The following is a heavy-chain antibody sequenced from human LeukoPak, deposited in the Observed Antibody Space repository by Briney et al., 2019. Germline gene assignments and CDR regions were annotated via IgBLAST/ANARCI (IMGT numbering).Heavy chain of an antibody. CDR3: VRDLGVDTSMIFFDY. CDR1: GYTFTSFG. V-gene: IGHV1-18*01. Sequence: GASVTVSCTASGYTFTSFGISWVRQAPGQGLEWMGWISAYNGNTKSAQKFQGRVIMTTDTSTNTAYMELRSLRSDDTAVFYCVRDLGVDTSMIFFDYWGQGTLVTVSS. J-gene: IGHJ4*02. D-gene: IGHD5-18*01. CDR2: ISAYNGNT.